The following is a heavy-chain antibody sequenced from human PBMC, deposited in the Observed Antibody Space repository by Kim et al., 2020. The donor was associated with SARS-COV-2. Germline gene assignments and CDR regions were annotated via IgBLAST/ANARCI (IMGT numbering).Heavy chain of an antibody. D-gene: IGHD2-15*01. J-gene: IGHJ6*02. V-gene: IGHV3-7*03. CDR1: GFTFSSYW. Sequence: GGSLRLSCAASGFTFSSYWMSWVHQAPGKGLEWVANIKQDGSEKYYVDSVKGRFTISRDNAKNSLYLQMNSLRAEDTAVYYCARVRGGYCSGGSCRIYYYYYGMDVWGQGTTVTVSS. CDR2: IKQDGSEK. CDR3: ARVRGGYCSGGSCRIYYYYYGMDV.